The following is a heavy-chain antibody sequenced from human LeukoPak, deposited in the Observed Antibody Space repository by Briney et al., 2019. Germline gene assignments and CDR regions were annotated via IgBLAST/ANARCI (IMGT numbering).Heavy chain of an antibody. D-gene: IGHD3-10*01. CDR2: ITTSSSYI. CDR1: GFTFSSYS. Sequence: GGSLRLSCAASGFTFSSYSMNWVRQAPGKGLEWVSSITTSSSYIHYADSVKGRFTISRDNAKNSLYLQMNSLRAEDTAVYYCPIVLLGGSGSYLDAFDIWGQGTMVTVSS. CDR3: PIVLLGGSGSYLDAFDI. J-gene: IGHJ3*02. V-gene: IGHV3-21*01.